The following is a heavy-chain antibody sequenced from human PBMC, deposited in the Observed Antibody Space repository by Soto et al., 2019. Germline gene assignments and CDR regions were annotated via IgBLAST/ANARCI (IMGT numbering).Heavy chain of an antibody. CDR2: ISSSGSTI. D-gene: IGHD3-3*01. Sequence: QVQLVESGGGLVKPGGSLRLSCAASGFTFSDYYMSWIRQAPGKGLEWVSYISSSGSTIYYADSVKGRFTISRDNAKKSMYLEMNSRRAEDTAVYYCARDGVRFLEWGHYYGMDVWGHGTTVTVSS. J-gene: IGHJ6*02. V-gene: IGHV3-11*01. CDR1: GFTFSDYY. CDR3: ARDGVRFLEWGHYYGMDV.